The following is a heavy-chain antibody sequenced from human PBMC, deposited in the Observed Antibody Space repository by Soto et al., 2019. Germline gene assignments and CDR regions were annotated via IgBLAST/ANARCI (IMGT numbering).Heavy chain of an antibody. CDR2: INAGNGNT. D-gene: IGHD2-2*01. Sequence: QVQLVQSGAEVKKPGASVKVSCKASGYTFTSYAMHWVRQAPGQRLEWMGWINAGNGNTKYSQKFQGRVTITRDTAASTAYMELSSLRSEDTAVYYCARGGLVVPATNYYYYYYYTDVWGKGTTVTVSS. V-gene: IGHV1-3*01. CDR3: ARGGLVVPATNYYYYYYYTDV. CDR1: GYTFTSYA. J-gene: IGHJ6*03.